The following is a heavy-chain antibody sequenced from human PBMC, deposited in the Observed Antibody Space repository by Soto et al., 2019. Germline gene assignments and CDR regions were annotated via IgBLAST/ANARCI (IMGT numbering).Heavy chain of an antibody. V-gene: IGHV3-11*01. CDR1: GFTFSDYY. Sequence: QVQLVESGGGLVKPGGSLRLSCAASGFTFSDYYMTWIRQAPGKGLEWVSHSSGSSSAIQYADSVKGRFTISRDNPGNSLYLDMNSLTAADTAVYYCAGDGMNCNDLEYWGQGALVTVSS. CDR2: SSGSSSAI. J-gene: IGHJ4*02. D-gene: IGHD1-1*01. CDR3: AGDGMNCNDLEY.